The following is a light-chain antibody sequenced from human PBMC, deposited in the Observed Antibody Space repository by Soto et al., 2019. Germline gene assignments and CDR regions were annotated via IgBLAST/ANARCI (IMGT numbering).Light chain of an antibody. J-gene: IGKJ4*01. Sequence: IHMTQSPSSLSASXGDRVTITCRASQSINSYLNWYQHKPGXAPKLLXYYASSFQSGGPSRFSGSESGTDFTLTISSRQPEDFATYYCQQTYSAPLTFGGGTKVDIK. CDR3: QQTYSAPLT. V-gene: IGKV1-39*01. CDR1: QSINSY. CDR2: YAS.